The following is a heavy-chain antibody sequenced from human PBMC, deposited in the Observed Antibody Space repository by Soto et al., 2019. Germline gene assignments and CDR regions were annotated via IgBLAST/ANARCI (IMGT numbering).Heavy chain of an antibody. J-gene: IGHJ6*02. CDR3: ARELSYSSARGRYYYYGMDV. D-gene: IGHD6-25*01. V-gene: IGHV1-69*13. Sequence: SVKVSCKASGGTFSSYAISWVRQAPGQGLEWMGGIIPIFGTANYAQKFQGRVTITADESTSTAYMELSSLRSEDTAVYYCARELSYSSARGRYYYYGMDVWGQGTTVTV. CDR1: GGTFSSYA. CDR2: IIPIFGTA.